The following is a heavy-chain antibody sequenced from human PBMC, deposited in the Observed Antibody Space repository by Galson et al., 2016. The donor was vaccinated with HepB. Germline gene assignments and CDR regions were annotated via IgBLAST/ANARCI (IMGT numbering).Heavy chain of an antibody. CDR3: ARDPDTTGPLDI. V-gene: IGHV3-11*05. CDR1: GFSLSAYY. CDR2: ISYSGSDM. J-gene: IGHJ3*02. Sequence: SLRLSCAASGFSLSAYYMTWIRRTPGKGLEWVSYISYSGSDMNYIDSVKGRVTISRDNAKNSLYLQMNRLRAEDTGIYYCARDPDTTGPLDISGQGTVVIVSS. D-gene: IGHD1-1*01.